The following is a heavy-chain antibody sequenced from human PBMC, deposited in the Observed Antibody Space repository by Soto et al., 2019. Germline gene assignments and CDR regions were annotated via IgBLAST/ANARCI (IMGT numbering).Heavy chain of an antibody. V-gene: IGHV1-69*13. CDR1: GGTFSSYA. Sequence: SVKVSCKASGGTFSSYAISWVRQAPGQGLEWMGGIIPIFGTANYAQKFQGRVTITADESTSTAYMELSSLRSEDTAVYYCATADNDYSNYGLNHYGMDVWGQGTTVTVSS. J-gene: IGHJ6*02. CDR2: IIPIFGTA. D-gene: IGHD4-4*01. CDR3: ATADNDYSNYGLNHYGMDV.